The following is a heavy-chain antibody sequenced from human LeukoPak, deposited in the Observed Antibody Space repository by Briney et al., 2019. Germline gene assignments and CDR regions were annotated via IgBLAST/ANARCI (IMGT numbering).Heavy chain of an antibody. J-gene: IGHJ4*02. CDR2: ISYDGSNK. CDR3: AKDRRVLGYYLDY. Sequence: GRSLRLSCAASGFTFSSYGMHWVRQAPGKGLEWVAVISYDGSNKYYADSVKGRFTISRDNSKNTLYLQMNSLRAEETAVYYCAKDRRVLGYYLDYWGQGTLVTVSS. CDR1: GFTFSSYG. D-gene: IGHD2-21*01. V-gene: IGHV3-30*18.